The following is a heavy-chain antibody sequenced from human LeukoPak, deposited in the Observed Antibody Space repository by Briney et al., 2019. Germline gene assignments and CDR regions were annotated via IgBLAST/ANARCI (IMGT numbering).Heavy chain of an antibody. D-gene: IGHD5-24*01. CDR3: ARAGRDGYNYFDY. CDR2: INHSGST. CDR1: GGSFSGYY. Sequence: SETLSLTCAVYGGSFSGYYWSWIRQPPGKGLEWIGEINHSGSTNYNPSLKSRVTISVDTSKNQFSLKLRSVTAADTAVYYCARAGRDGYNYFDYWGQGTLVTVSS. V-gene: IGHV4-34*01. J-gene: IGHJ4*02.